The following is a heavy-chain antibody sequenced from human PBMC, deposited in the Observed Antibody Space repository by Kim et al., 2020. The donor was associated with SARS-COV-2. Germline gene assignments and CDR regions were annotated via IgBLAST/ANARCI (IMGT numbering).Heavy chain of an antibody. D-gene: IGHD2-2*01. CDR2: IKGDGSRA. V-gene: IGHV3-74*01. CDR1: GFTFRSYW. Sequence: GGSLRLSCAASGFTFRSYWMHWVRQAPGTGLVWVSHIKGDGSRATYADSMKGRFTISRDNAKNTLYLQMNSLRAEDTAVYFCARDEASPGAFFDSWGHGALVTVSS. J-gene: IGHJ4*01. CDR3: ARDEASPGAFFDS.